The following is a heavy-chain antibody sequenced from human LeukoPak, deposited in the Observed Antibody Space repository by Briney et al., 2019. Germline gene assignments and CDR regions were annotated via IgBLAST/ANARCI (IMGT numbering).Heavy chain of an antibody. V-gene: IGHV3-11*04. CDR2: IKGNGLTT. CDR1: GFTFSDYY. Sequence: GGSLRLSCAASGFTFSDYYMTWIRQAPGKGLEWLSHIKGNGLTTYYADSVKGRFTISRDNARNSLFLQMNSLRADDTAIYYCARDRSGSSSVDDAFDIWGQGIMVTVSS. D-gene: IGHD1-26*01. CDR3: ARDRSGSSSVDDAFDI. J-gene: IGHJ3*02.